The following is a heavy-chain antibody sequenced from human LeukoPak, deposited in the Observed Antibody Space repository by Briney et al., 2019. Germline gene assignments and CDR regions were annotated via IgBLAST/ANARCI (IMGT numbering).Heavy chain of an antibody. CDR3: ATIIAARPYYDAFDI. CDR2: THPTDSDT. CDR1: SYKSTSDW. D-gene: IGHD6-6*01. V-gene: IGHV5-51*01. Sequence: GESLKISCKGVSYKSTSDWIGWVRQMPGKGLEWMGITHPTDSDTRYSPSFQGQVTISADKSTSTAYLQWSSLKASDAAMYYCATIIAARPYYDAFDIWGQGTMVTVSS. J-gene: IGHJ3*02.